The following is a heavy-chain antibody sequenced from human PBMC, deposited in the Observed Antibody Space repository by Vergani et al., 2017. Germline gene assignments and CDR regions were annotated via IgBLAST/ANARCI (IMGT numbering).Heavy chain of an antibody. Sequence: EVQLVESGGGLVPPERSLRLSCAASGFSFGDSAMTWVRQAPGKGLEWVAFIRNKAYGGTTEYAASVKGRFTISRDDSKRLAYLQLSGLKTEDTAVYFCSRGRGYGFGYSDYWGQGTLVTVSS. V-gene: IGHV3-49*04. CDR1: GFSFGDSA. J-gene: IGHJ4*02. CDR2: IRNKAYGGTT. CDR3: SRGRGYGFGYSDY. D-gene: IGHD5-18*01.